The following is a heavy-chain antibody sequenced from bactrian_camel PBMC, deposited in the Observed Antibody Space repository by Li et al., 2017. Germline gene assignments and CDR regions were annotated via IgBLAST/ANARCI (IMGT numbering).Heavy chain of an antibody. J-gene: IGHJ6*01. CDR1: GITFSRHD. Sequence: HVQLVESGGGLVQPGESLRLSCVASGITFSRHDMSWVRQAPGKEVEWVAGITSLPSLFRAASYADSVKGRFTISKDNRKNILYLQMDSLTPGDTAMYYCTARYEFGLGACRGVGGLGFWGQGTQVTVS. CDR3: TARYEFGLGACRGVGGLGF. CDR2: ITSLPSLFRAA. D-gene: IGHD1*01. V-gene: IGHV3S6*01.